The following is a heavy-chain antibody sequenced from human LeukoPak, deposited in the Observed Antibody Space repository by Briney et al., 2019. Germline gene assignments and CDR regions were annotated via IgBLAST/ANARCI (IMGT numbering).Heavy chain of an antibody. CDR3: ARLRRSSDSSGYYYYYDY. J-gene: IGHJ4*02. V-gene: IGHV3-21*01. CDR1: GLAFSIFS. Sequence: GGSLRLSCAAAGLAFSIFSFNLIRQAPGKGLEWLSSITPTTSYIYYADSVRGRFTISRENAKNSLYLQMNSLRAEDTAVYYCARLRRSSDSSGYYYYYDYWGQGTLVTVSS. D-gene: IGHD3-22*01. CDR2: ITPTTSYI.